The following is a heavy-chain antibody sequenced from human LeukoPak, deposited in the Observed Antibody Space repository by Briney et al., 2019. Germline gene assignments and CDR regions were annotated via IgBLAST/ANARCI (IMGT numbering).Heavy chain of an antibody. J-gene: IGHJ5*02. CDR1: GFTFSPYS. D-gene: IGHD4-17*01. V-gene: IGHV3-48*04. CDR2: ISSSSTTR. Sequence: GGSLRLSCAASGFTFSPYSMNWVRQAPGKGLEWIAYISSSSTTRYYSDSVMGRFSISRDNSKNTLYLQMNSLRADDTAVYYCAKGARGDTVTSIVGLNWFDPWGQGTLVTVSS. CDR3: AKGARGDTVTSIVGLNWFDP.